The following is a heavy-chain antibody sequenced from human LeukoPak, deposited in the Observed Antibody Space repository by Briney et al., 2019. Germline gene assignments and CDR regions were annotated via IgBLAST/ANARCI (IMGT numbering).Heavy chain of an antibody. Sequence: SETLSLTCTVSGVFISSSSYYWGWIRQPPGKGLEWIGGINYSASTYYNPSLKSRVTISVDTSKNQFSLKLRSVTAADTAVYYCARDLEGDILTGRRGVWFDPWGQGTLVTVSS. CDR1: GVFISSSSYY. J-gene: IGHJ5*02. CDR2: INYSAST. D-gene: IGHD3-9*01. CDR3: ARDLEGDILTGRRGVWFDP. V-gene: IGHV4-39*07.